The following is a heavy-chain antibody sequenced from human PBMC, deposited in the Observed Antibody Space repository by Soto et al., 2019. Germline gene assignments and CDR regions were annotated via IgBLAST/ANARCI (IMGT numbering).Heavy chain of an antibody. Sequence: PGGSLRLSCAASGFTFISYSMNWVRQAPGKGLEWVSSISSSSSYIYYADSVKGRFTISRDNAKNSLYLQMNSLRAEDTAVYYCARGESEYSSGYGMDVWGQGTTVTVSS. D-gene: IGHD6-19*01. J-gene: IGHJ6*02. CDR1: GFTFISYS. V-gene: IGHV3-21*01. CDR3: ARGESEYSSGYGMDV. CDR2: ISSSSSYI.